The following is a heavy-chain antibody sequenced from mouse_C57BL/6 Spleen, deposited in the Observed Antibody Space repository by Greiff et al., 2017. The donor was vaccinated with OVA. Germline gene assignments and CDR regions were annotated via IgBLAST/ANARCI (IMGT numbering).Heavy chain of an antibody. CDR1: GYTFTSYG. CDR3: ARSPAGERFAY. J-gene: IGHJ3*01. D-gene: IGHD4-1*01. V-gene: IGHV1-81*01. CDR2: IYPRSGNT. Sequence: VKVVESGAELARPGASVKLSCKASGYTFTSYGISWVKQRTGQGLEWIGEIYPRSGNTYYNEKFKGKATLTADKSSSTAYMELRSLTSEDSAVYFCARSPAGERFAYWGQGTLVTVSA.